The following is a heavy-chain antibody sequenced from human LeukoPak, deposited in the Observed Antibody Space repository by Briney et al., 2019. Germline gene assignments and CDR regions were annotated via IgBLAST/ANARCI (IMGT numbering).Heavy chain of an antibody. CDR2: ISSSSSTI. Sequence: GGSLRLSCAASGFTFSSYSTNWVRQAPGKGLEWVSYISSSSSTIYYADSVKGRFTISRDNAKNSLYLQMNSLRAEDTAVYYCARSIVGARFGFDYWGQGTLVTVSS. CDR3: ARSIVGARFGFDY. D-gene: IGHD1-26*01. V-gene: IGHV3-48*01. J-gene: IGHJ4*02. CDR1: GFTFSSYS.